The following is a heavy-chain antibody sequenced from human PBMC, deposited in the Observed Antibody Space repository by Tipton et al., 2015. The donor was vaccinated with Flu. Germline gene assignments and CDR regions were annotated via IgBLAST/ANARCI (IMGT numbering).Heavy chain of an antibody. J-gene: IGHJ6*02. Sequence: SLRLSCAASGFTFSSYEMNWVRQAPGKGLEWVSYISSSGSTIYYADSVKGRFTISRDNAKNSLYLQMNSLRAEDTAVYYCARDQGGRVLRYFDWSRGGMDVWGQGTTVTVSS. CDR1: GFTFSSYE. V-gene: IGHV3-48*03. D-gene: IGHD3-9*01. CDR3: ARDQGGRVLRYFDWSRGGMDV. CDR2: ISSSGSTI.